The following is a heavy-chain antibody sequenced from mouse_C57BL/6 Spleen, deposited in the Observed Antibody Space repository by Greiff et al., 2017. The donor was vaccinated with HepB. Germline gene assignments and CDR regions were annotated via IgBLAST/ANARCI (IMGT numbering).Heavy chain of an antibody. CDR1: GYTFTDYY. Sequence: EVQLQQSGPELVKPGASVKISCKASGYTFTDYYMNWVKQSHGKSLEWIGDINPNNGGTSYNQKFTGKATLTVDKSSSTAYMELRSLTSEDSAVYYCARCGYGSCPYYAMDYWGQGTSVTVSS. V-gene: IGHV1-26*01. CDR2: INPNNGGT. J-gene: IGHJ4*01. CDR3: ARCGYGSCPYYAMDY. D-gene: IGHD1-1*01.